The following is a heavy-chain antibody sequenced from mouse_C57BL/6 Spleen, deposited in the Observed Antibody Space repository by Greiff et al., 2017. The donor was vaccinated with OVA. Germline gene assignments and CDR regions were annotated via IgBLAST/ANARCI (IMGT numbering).Heavy chain of an antibody. D-gene: IGHD2-2*01. CDR1: GFTFSDYG. Sequence: EVMLVESGGCLVKPGGSLKLSCAASGFTFSDYGMHWVRQAPEKGLEWVAYISSGSSTIYYADTVKGRFTISRDNAKNTLFLQMTSLRSEDTAMYYCARHGYDWGQGTLVTVSA. CDR2: ISSGSSTI. CDR3: ARHGYD. V-gene: IGHV5-17*01. J-gene: IGHJ3*01.